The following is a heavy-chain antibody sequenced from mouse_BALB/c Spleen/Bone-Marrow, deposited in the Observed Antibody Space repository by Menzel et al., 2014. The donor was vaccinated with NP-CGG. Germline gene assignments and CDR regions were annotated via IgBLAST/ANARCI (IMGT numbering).Heavy chain of an antibody. CDR1: GYAFSSYW. D-gene: IGHD2-1*01. J-gene: IGHJ2*01. CDR2: IYPGDGDT. V-gene: IGHV1-80*01. CDR3: AFGNYDFDY. Sequence: VKLVESGAELVRPGSSVKISCKASGYAFSSYWMNWVKQRPGQGLEWIGQIYPGDGDTNYSGKFKGKATLTADESSSTAYMQLSSLTSEDSAAYFCAFGNYDFDYWGQGTTLTVSS.